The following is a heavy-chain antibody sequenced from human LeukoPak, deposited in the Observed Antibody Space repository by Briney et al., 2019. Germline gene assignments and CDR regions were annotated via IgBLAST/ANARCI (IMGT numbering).Heavy chain of an antibody. Sequence: GGSLRLSCAASGFTFSDYYMTWIRQAPGKGLEWISYISGRGSSTYYGDSVTGRFIISRDNPKNSLYLQMNSLRAEDTAIYYCARMNAVAPGGGDAFDIWGQGTIVTVSS. CDR3: ARMNAVAPGGGDAFDI. D-gene: IGHD6-19*01. V-gene: IGHV3-11*01. J-gene: IGHJ3*02. CDR2: ISGRGSST. CDR1: GFTFSDYY.